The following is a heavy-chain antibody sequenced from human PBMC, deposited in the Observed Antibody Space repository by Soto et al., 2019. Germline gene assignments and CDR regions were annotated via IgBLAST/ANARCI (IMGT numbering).Heavy chain of an antibody. D-gene: IGHD1-26*01. CDR3: ARQETTTPTGADS. J-gene: IGHJ4*02. CDR2: TTAYDGRT. Sequence: ASVKVSCKASGFTFNLYGISWVRQAPGQGLEWMGWTTAYDGRTMYAQKFQGRVSMTTDTSTTTAYMELRSLRSDDTAVYYCARQETTTPTGADSWGQGTLVTVSS. CDR1: GFTFNLYG. V-gene: IGHV1-18*01.